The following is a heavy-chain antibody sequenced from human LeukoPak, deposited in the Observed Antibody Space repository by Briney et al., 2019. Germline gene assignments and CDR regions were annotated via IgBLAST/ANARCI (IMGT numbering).Heavy chain of an antibody. D-gene: IGHD4-23*01. CDR1: GYTLTNYN. V-gene: IGHV1-18*01. J-gene: IGHJ4*02. Sequence: ASVKVSCKASGYTLTNYNISWVRQAPGQGLEWMGWINTYKGDTLYAQKLQGRVTMTADTSTNTAYMELRSLRFDDTAVYYCAREFGHCYGDNCFFFFDTWGQGFRVTVSS. CDR3: AREFGHCYGDNCFFFFDT. CDR2: INTYKGDT.